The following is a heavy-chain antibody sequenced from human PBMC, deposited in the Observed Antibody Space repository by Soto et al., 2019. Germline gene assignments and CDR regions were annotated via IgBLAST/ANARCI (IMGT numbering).Heavy chain of an antibody. V-gene: IGHV4-39*01. J-gene: IGHJ3*02. CDR2: IYYSGST. D-gene: IGHD3-22*01. CDR3: ARHYPVPMIVVVHGAFDI. CDR1: GSSISSSSYY. Sequence: SDTLSLTCTVSGSSISSSSYYWGWIRQPPGKGLEWIGSIYYSGSTYYNPSLKSRVTISVDTSKNQFSLKLSSVTAADTAVYYCARHYPVPMIVVVHGAFDIWGPGTMVT.